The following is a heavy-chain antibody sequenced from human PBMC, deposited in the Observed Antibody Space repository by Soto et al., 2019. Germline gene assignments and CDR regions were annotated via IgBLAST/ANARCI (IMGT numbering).Heavy chain of an antibody. CDR1: GGSISSYY. D-gene: IGHD3-22*01. J-gene: IGHJ4*02. CDR3: ARGSYYYDSSGYYPSS. Sequence: SETLSLTCTVSGGSISSYYWSWIRQPPGKGLEWIGYIYYSGGTNYNPSLKSRVTISVDTSKNQFSLKLSSVTAADTAVYYCARGSYYYDSSGYYPSSWGQGTLVTVSS. V-gene: IGHV4-59*01. CDR2: IYYSGGT.